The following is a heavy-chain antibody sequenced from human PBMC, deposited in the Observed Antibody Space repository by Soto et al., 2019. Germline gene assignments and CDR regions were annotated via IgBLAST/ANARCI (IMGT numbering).Heavy chain of an antibody. CDR3: TSGTSGSSGPIY. CDR1: GFTVSSNY. Sequence: GGSLRLSCAASGFTVSSNYMSWVRQAPGKGLEWLSVIYTDDSTYYADSVKGRFTISRHYSKNTLYLQMNSLRAEDTAVYYCTSGTSGSSGPIYWGQGTLVTVSS. V-gene: IGHV3-53*04. D-gene: IGHD3-22*01. J-gene: IGHJ4*02. CDR2: IYTDDST.